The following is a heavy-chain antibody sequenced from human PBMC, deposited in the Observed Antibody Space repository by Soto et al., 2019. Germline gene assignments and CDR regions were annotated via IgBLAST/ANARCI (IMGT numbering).Heavy chain of an antibody. CDR1: GGSISSSNW. CDR2: IYHSGST. Sequence: QVPLQESGPGLVKPSGTLSLTCAVSGGSISSSNWWSWVRQPPGKGLEWIGEIYHSGSTNYNPSLMSRVTISVDKSKNQFSLKLSSVTAADTAVYYCARNGGGTMVRGVTDDDAFDIWGQGTMVTVSS. D-gene: IGHD3-10*01. CDR3: ARNGGGTMVRGVTDDDAFDI. V-gene: IGHV4-4*02. J-gene: IGHJ3*02.